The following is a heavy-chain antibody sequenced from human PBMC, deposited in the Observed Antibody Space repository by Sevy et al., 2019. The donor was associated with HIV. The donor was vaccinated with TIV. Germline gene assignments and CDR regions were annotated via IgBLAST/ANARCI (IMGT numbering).Heavy chain of an antibody. Sequence: ASVKVSCKASGGTFSSYAISWVRQAPGQGLKWMGGIIPIFGTANYAQKFQGRVTITADESTSTAYMELSSLRSEDTAVYYCARSKDIVVVPAAIHYYYYGMDVWGQRTTVTVSS. CDR3: ARSKDIVVVPAAIHYYYYGMDV. J-gene: IGHJ6*02. CDR2: IIPIFGTA. D-gene: IGHD2-2*01. CDR1: GGTFSSYA. V-gene: IGHV1-69*13.